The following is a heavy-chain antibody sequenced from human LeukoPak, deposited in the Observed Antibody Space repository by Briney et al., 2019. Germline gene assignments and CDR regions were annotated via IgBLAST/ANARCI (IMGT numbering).Heavy chain of an antibody. CDR3: ARCRGPIIVGATGYSWFDP. Sequence: PSETLSLTCAVYGGSFSGYYWSWIRQPPGKGLEWIGEINHSGSTNYNPSLKSRVTISVDTSKNQFSLKLSSVTAADTAVYYCARCRGPIIVGATGYSWFDPWGQGTLVTVSS. J-gene: IGHJ5*02. V-gene: IGHV4-34*01. CDR2: INHSGST. CDR1: GGSFSGYY. D-gene: IGHD1-26*01.